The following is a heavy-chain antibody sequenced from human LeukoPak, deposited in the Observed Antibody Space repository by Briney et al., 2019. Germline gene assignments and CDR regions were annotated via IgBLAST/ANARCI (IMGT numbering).Heavy chain of an antibody. CDR1: GFTFSSYT. Sequence: GGSLRLSCAASGFTFSSYTMSWVRQDPGKGLEWVSTITTSDGNTYYADSVKGRFTVSRDNSKNTLFLQMNSLRAEDAAVYYCAKDGGLWVSAHWGDSWGRGTLVTVSS. V-gene: IGHV3-23*01. CDR2: ITTSDGNT. J-gene: IGHJ4*02. CDR3: AKDGGLWVSAHWGDS. D-gene: IGHD7-27*01.